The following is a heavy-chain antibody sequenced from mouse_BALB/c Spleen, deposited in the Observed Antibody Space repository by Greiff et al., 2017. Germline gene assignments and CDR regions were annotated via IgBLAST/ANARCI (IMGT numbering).Heavy chain of an antibody. CDR3: ASLLLRGSWFAY. J-gene: IGHJ3*01. CDR2: ISSGGSYT. CDR1: GFTFSSYG. V-gene: IGHV5-6*01. D-gene: IGHD1-1*01. Sequence: EVQLVESGGDLVKPGGSLKLSCAASGFTFSSYGMSWVRQTPDKRLEWVATISSGGSYTYYPDSVKGRFTISRDNAKNTLYLQMSSLKSEDTAMYYCASLLLRGSWFAYWGQGTLVTVSA.